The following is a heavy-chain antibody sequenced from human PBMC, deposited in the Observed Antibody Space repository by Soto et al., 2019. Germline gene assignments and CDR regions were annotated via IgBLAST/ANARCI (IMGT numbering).Heavy chain of an antibody. Sequence: DAQLVESGGGLVQPGRSLRLSCAGSGFIFDDFAIHWVGQAPGKGLEWVSGISWNSDRIGYADSVKGRFTISRDNDKNALYLQMNSLRVEDTALYYCTKVGGLYDFWSGPLHFDLWGQGTLVTVSS. CDR3: TKVGGLYDFWSGPLHFDL. J-gene: IGHJ4*02. D-gene: IGHD3-3*01. V-gene: IGHV3-9*01. CDR2: ISWNSDRI. CDR1: GFIFDDFA.